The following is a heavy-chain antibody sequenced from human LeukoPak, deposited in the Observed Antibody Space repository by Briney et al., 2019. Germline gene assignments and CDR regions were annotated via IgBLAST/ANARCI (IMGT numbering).Heavy chain of an antibody. CDR1: GFTFGSYS. J-gene: IGHJ6*02. D-gene: IGHD2-15*01. CDR2: ISSSSSTI. CDR3: ARAIGGSYVYYGMDV. Sequence: GGSLRLSCAASGFTFGSYSMNWVRQAPGKGLEWVSYISSSSSTIYYADSVKGRFTISRDNAKNSLYLQMNSLRAEDTAVYYCARAIGGSYVYYGMDVWGQGTTVTVSS. V-gene: IGHV3-48*01.